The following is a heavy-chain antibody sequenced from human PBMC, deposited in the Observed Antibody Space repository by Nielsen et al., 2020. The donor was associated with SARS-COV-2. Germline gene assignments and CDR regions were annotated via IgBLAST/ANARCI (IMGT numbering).Heavy chain of an antibody. CDR1: GFTFSSYA. J-gene: IGHJ4*02. CDR3: ARRLDY. V-gene: IGHV3-21*01. Sequence: GSLRLSCAVSGFTFSSYAMNWVRQAPGKGPEWVSSITSSGYYANYADSMNGRFTISRDNAKNSLYLQIYNVRTEDTAVYYCARRLDYWGQGTLVTVSS. CDR2: ITSSGYYA.